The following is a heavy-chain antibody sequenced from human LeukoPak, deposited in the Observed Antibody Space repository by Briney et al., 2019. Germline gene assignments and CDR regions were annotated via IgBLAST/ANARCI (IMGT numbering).Heavy chain of an antibody. V-gene: IGHV3-7*01. J-gene: IGHJ4*02. CDR1: GFTFSSYW. D-gene: IGHD3-10*01. Sequence: PGGSLRLSCAASGFTFSSYWMSWVRQAPGKGLEWVANIKQDGSEKYYVDSVKGRFTISRDNAKNSLYLQMNSLRAEDTAVYYCATLWFGELLRYFDYWGQGTLVTVSS. CDR2: IKQDGSEK. CDR3: ATLWFGELLRYFDY.